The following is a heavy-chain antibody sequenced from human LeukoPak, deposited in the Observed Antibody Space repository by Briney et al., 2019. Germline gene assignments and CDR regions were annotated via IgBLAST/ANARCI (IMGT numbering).Heavy chain of an antibody. D-gene: IGHD6-13*01. J-gene: IGHJ4*02. Sequence: ETLSLTCTVSGGSISSSSYYWGWIRQAPGKGLEWVSGISASGGNPYYADSVKGRFTISRDNSENTLNLQMNSLRAEDTAVYYCAKARAGDITAAFNYWGQGTLVTVSS. CDR3: AKARAGDITAAFNY. CDR2: ISASGGNP. V-gene: IGHV3-23*01. CDR1: GGSISSSSYY.